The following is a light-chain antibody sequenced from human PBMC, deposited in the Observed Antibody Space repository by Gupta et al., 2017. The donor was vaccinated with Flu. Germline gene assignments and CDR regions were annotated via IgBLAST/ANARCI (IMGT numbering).Light chain of an antibody. V-gene: IGKV1-33*01. CDR3: QQYDNLPLLT. CDR2: DAS. Sequence: DIQMTQSPSSLSASVGDRVTITCQASHDISNYLNWYQQKPGKAPKLPIYDASNLETGVPSRFSGSGSGTDFTFTISSLQPEDIATYYCQQYDNLPLLTFGGGTKVEIK. CDR1: HDISNY. J-gene: IGKJ4*01.